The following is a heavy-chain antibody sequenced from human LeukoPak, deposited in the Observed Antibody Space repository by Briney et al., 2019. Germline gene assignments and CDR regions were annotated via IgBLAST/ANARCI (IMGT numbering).Heavy chain of an antibody. V-gene: IGHV1-69*04. CDR3: ARDLVCTVNCKDS. CDR2: VIPTLGIP. J-gene: IGHJ5*01. Sequence: GASVKVSCKASGGTFSNDAISWVRLAPGQGLGWMGRVIPTLGIPLYAQRFKGRVTITADKSTSTAYMEPSSLTFEDTAVYFCARDLVCTVNCKDSWGQGTLVTVSS. D-gene: IGHD3/OR15-3a*01. CDR1: GGTFSNDA.